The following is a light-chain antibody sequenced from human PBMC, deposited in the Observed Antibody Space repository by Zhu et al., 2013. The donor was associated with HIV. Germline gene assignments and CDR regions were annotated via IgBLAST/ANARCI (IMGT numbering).Light chain of an antibody. CDR2: EAT. Sequence: QSALTQPASVSGSPGQSITISCTGSSSDVGTKSDVGRYDLVSWYQQHPGKAPKLIIYEATKRPSGVSYRFSGSKSDMTASLTISGLQAEDEGDYYCWSYAGSNTVFGGGTKVTVL. CDR1: SSDVGTKSDVGRYDL. J-gene: IGLJ3*02. CDR3: WSYAGSNTV. V-gene: IGLV2-23*01.